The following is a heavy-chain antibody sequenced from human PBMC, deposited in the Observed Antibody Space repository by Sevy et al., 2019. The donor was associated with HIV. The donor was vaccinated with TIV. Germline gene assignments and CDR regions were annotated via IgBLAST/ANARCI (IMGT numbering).Heavy chain of an antibody. CDR2: ISYTGST. V-gene: IGHV4-39*01. D-gene: IGHD2-15*01. CDR3: ARRGDNNWFDP. J-gene: IGHJ5*02. CDR1: GVSISGGAYY. Sequence: SETLSLTCTVSGVSISGGAYYWGWIRQPPGKGLEWIGSISYTGSTYYNPSLKSRVTISVDTSKNRFSLKLTSVTAADTAVYYCARRGDNNWFDPWGQGTLVTVSS.